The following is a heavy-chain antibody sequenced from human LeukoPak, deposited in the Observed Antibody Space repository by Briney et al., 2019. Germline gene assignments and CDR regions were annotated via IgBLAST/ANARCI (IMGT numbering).Heavy chain of an antibody. D-gene: IGHD3-3*01. Sequence: PGGSLRLSCAASGFTVSSNYMSWVRQAPGKGLEWVSVIYSGGSTYYADSVKGRFTISRDNSKNTLYLQMNSLRAEDTAVYYCVSPYDFWSGYYRIGAFDIWGQGTMVTVSS. CDR3: VSPYDFWSGYYRIGAFDI. V-gene: IGHV3-53*01. CDR1: GFTVSSNY. CDR2: IYSGGST. J-gene: IGHJ3*02.